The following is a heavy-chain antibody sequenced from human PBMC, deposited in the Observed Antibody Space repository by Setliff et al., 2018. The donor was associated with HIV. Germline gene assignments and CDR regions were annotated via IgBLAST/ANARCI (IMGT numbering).Heavy chain of an antibody. CDR2: ISSQSTYT. CDR1: GFAFDNYC. D-gene: IGHD1-26*01. CDR3: ATGRLRATSPFDN. Sequence: GSLRLSCAASGFAFDNYCMTWVRQAPGKGLEWVSYISSQSTYTNYADSVKGRFTVSRDNSRDTLYLQMNSLRAEDTAVYYCATGRLRATSPFDNWGQGTLVTVSS. J-gene: IGHJ4*02. V-gene: IGHV3-21*05.